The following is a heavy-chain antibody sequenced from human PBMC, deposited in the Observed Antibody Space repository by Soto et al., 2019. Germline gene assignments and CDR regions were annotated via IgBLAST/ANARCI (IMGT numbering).Heavy chain of an antibody. Sequence: PGGPLRLSCAASGFTFSSYAMSWVRQDPGKGLKWVSAISGSGGSTYYADYVKGRFTISRDNSKNTLYLQMNSLRAEDTAVYYCVKAPTVTYAYYYYGMDVWGQGTTVTVSS. CDR1: GFTFSSYA. D-gene: IGHD4-17*01. J-gene: IGHJ6*02. V-gene: IGHV3-23*01. CDR3: VKAPTVTYAYYYYGMDV. CDR2: ISGSGGST.